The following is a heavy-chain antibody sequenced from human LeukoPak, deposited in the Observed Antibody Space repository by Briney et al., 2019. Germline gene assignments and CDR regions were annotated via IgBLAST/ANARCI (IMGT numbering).Heavy chain of an antibody. CDR1: GFTFSSYG. V-gene: IGHV3-30*02. CDR2: IRYDGSNK. J-gene: IGHJ4*02. CDR3: ARHLSGVTGYTYGRGIDY. D-gene: IGHD5-18*01. Sequence: GGSLRLSCAASGFTFSSYGMHWVRQAPGKGLEWVAFIRYDGSNKYYADSVKGRFTISRDNAKNTLYLQMNSLRAEDTAVYYCARHLSGVTGYTYGRGIDYWGQGTLVTVSS.